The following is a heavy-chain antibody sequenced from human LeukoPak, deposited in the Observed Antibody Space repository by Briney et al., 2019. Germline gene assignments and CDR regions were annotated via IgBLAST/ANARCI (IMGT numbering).Heavy chain of an antibody. Sequence: GRSLRLSCAASGFTFSSYAMHWVRQAPGKGLEWVAVISYDGSNKYYADSVKGRFTISRDNSKNTLYLQMNSLRAEDTAVYYCARERGDQYYFDYWGHGTLVTVSS. V-gene: IGHV3-30-3*01. D-gene: IGHD3-10*01. CDR2: ISYDGSNK. J-gene: IGHJ4*01. CDR1: GFTFSSYA. CDR3: ARERGDQYYFDY.